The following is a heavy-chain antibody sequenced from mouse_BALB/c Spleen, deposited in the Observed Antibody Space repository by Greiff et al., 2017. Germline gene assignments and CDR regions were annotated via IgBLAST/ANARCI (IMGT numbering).Heavy chain of an antibody. CDR3: TSITTVVADY. V-gene: IGHV1-5*01. D-gene: IGHD1-1*01. J-gene: IGHJ2*01. CDR2: IYPGNSDT. CDR1: GYTFTSYW. Sequence: EVNLVESGTVLARPGASVKMSCKASGYTFTSYWMHWVKQRPGQGLEWIGAIYPGNSDTSYNQKFKGKAKLTAVTSTSTAYMELSSLTNEDSAVYYCTSITTVVADYWGQGTTLTVSS.